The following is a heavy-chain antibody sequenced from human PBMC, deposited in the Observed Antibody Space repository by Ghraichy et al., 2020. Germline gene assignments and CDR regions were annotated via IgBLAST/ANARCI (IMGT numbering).Heavy chain of an antibody. CDR2: MNPNSGKT. CDR3: ARGNIEMATIYYDY. J-gene: IGHJ4*02. D-gene: IGHD5-24*01. CDR1: GYTFTSYA. V-gene: IGHV1-8*01. Sequence: ASVKVSCKASGYTFTSYAINWVRQAPGQGLEWMGWMNPNSGKTGYAQKFQGRVTMTRNTSISTAYMELSSLRSEDTAVYYCARGNIEMATIYYDYWGQGTLVTVSS.